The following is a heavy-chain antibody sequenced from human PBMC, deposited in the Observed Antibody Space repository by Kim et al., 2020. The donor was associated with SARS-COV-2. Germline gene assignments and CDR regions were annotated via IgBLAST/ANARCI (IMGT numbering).Heavy chain of an antibody. D-gene: IGHD3-10*01. CDR3: ARRPTMVRGVKGDY. J-gene: IGHJ4*02. V-gene: IGHV4-39*01. Sequence: KPSLKVRVTISVDTSKNQFSLKLSSVTAADTAVYYCARRPTMVRGVKGDYWGQGTLVTVSS.